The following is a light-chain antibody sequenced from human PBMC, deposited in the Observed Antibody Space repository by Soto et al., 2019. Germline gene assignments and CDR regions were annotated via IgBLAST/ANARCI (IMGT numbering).Light chain of an antibody. J-gene: IGKJ1*01. V-gene: IGKV3-15*01. CDR1: QSVSSN. CDR2: DAS. Sequence: ETVMTQSPATLSVSPGERATLSCRASQSVSSNLAWYQQKPGQAPRLLIYDASTRATGIPARFSGSGSGTDFTLTISSLQSEDFAFYYCHQYNNWPRTFGQGTKVEIK. CDR3: HQYNNWPRT.